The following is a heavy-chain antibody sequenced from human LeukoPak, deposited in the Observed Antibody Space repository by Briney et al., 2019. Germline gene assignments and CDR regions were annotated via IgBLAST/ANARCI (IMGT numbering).Heavy chain of an antibody. J-gene: IGHJ4*02. Sequence: PSETLSLTCTVSGDSISSGNYWSWIRQPAGKGLEWIGRIYTSGSTNYNPSLKSRVTMSVDTSKNQFSLKLSSVTAADTAVYYCARDSPIAVAGTGAYYFDYWGQGTLVTVSS. CDR1: GDSISSGNY. CDR2: IYTSGST. V-gene: IGHV4-4*07. CDR3: ARDSPIAVAGTGAYYFDY. D-gene: IGHD6-19*01.